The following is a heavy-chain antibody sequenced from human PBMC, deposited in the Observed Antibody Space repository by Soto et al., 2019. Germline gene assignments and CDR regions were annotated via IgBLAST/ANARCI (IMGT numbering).Heavy chain of an antibody. CDR3: GRESGETWDYEAS. J-gene: IGHJ5*02. CDR1: GGSISSYR. D-gene: IGHD1-7*01. Sequence: SETLSLTCTVSGGSISSYRWSWIRQPAGKGLECIGRLNTYGNTHYNPSLKSRVTVSVDTSRNQFFLTLRSVTAADSAVYHCGRESGETWDYEASWGQGTPVTVSS. V-gene: IGHV4-4*07. CDR2: LNTYGNT.